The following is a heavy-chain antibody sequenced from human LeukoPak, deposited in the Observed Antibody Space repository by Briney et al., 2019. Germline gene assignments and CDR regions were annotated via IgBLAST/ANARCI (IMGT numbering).Heavy chain of an antibody. D-gene: IGHD2-15*01. Sequence: SQTLSLTCTVSGASIRSGDYYWSWIRQPPGKGLEWIGYIYDSGSTYYNPSLKSRITITVDTSENRFSLKLSSVTATDTAVYYCARDCSGGSCYGAFDIWGQGTMVTVSS. CDR2: IYDSGST. CDR3: ARDCSGGSCYGAFDI. V-gene: IGHV4-30-4*01. CDR1: GASIRSGDYY. J-gene: IGHJ3*02.